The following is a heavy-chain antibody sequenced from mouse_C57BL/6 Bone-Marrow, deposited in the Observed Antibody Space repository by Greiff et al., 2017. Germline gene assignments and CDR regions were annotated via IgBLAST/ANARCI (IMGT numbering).Heavy chain of an antibody. D-gene: IGHD1-1*01. Sequence: EVHLVESGEGLVKPGGSLKLSCAASGFTFSSYAMSWVRQTPEKRLEWVAYISSGGDYFYYADTVKGRFTISRDNARNTLYLQMSSLKSEDTAMYYCTRRGYYGSSYVAWFAYWGQGTLVTVSA. CDR2: ISSGGDYF. V-gene: IGHV5-9-1*02. J-gene: IGHJ3*01. CDR3: TRRGYYGSSYVAWFAY. CDR1: GFTFSSYA.